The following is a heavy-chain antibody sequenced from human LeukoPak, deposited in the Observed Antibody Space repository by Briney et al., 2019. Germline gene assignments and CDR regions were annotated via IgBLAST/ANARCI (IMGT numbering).Heavy chain of an antibody. D-gene: IGHD3-10*01. CDR2: IYYSGST. CDR3: ARRHQGYYYGSGSYFGNYFDY. V-gene: IGHV4-39*01. J-gene: IGHJ4*02. CDR1: GGSISSYY. Sequence: SETLSLTCTVSGGSISSYYWGWIRQPPGKGLEWIGSIYYSGSTYYNPSLKSRVTISVDTSKNQFSLKLSSVTAADTAVYYCARRHQGYYYGSGSYFGNYFDYWGQGTLVTVSS.